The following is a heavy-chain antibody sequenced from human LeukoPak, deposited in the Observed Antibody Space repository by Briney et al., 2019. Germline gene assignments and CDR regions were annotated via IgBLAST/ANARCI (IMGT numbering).Heavy chain of an antibody. J-gene: IGHJ4*02. CDR3: AKGRDRGYSYGSFDY. Sequence: ASVKVSCKASGYTFTSYYMHWVRQAPGKGLEWMGITNPSGGSTSYAQKFQGRVTMTRDTSTSKVYMELSSPRSGDTAVYYWAKGRDRGYSYGSFDYWGQGTPGTVSS. D-gene: IGHD5-18*01. CDR2: TNPSGGST. V-gene: IGHV1-46*01. CDR1: GYTFTSYY.